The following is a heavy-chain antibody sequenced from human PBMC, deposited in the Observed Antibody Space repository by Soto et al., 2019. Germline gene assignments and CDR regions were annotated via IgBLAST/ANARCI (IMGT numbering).Heavy chain of an antibody. CDR1: GGSVSSGSYY. D-gene: IGHD3-3*01. Sequence: PSETLSLTCTVSGGSVSSGSYYWSWIRQPPGKGLEYIGYLYYSGSTNYNPSLKSRVTISVDTPKNQFSLKLTPVTAADTAIYYCARGQAFWTGYYRMPYYFDYWGQGTLVTVSS. CDR2: LYYSGST. J-gene: IGHJ4*02. CDR3: ARGQAFWTGYYRMPYYFDY. V-gene: IGHV4-61*01.